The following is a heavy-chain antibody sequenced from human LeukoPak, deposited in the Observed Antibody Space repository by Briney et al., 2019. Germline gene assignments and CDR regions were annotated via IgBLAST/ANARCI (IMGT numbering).Heavy chain of an antibody. J-gene: IGHJ1*01. CDR3: TSWGDTTAEYFQR. V-gene: IGHV3-74*01. D-gene: IGHD2-21*02. Sequence: TGGSLRLSCTASGFSFSGHWMHWARQLPGKGLVWVSRISPTGSTTSYVDSVKGRFTISRDNAQNSMYLQMNSLRVEDTAVYYCTSWGDTTAEYFQRWGQGTLVTVSS. CDR2: ISPTGSTT. CDR1: GFSFSGHW.